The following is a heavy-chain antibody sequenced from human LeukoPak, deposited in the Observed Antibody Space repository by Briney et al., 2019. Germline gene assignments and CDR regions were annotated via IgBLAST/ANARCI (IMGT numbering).Heavy chain of an antibody. J-gene: IGHJ4*02. D-gene: IGHD1-26*01. CDR2: IRYDGSNK. V-gene: IGHV3-30*02. Sequence: GGSLRLSCAASGFTFSSYGMHWVRQAPGKGLEWVAFIRYDGSNKYYADSVRGRFTISRDNSKNTLYLQVNSLRAEDTAVYYCAKDRYSGSYHGSDYWGQGTLVTVSS. CDR1: GFTFSSYG. CDR3: AKDRYSGSYHGSDY.